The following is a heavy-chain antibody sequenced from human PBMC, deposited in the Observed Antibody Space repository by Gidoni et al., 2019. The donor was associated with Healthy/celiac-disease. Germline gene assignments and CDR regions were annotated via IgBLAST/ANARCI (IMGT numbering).Heavy chain of an antibody. V-gene: IGHV3-15*01. J-gene: IGHJ4*02. Sequence: GLEWVGRIKSKTDGGTTDYAAPVKGRFTISRDDSKNTLYLQMNSLKTEDTAVYYCTTLRSSGWYKVDYWGQGTLVTVSS. D-gene: IGHD6-19*01. CDR3: TTLRSSGWYKVDY. CDR2: IKSKTDGGTT.